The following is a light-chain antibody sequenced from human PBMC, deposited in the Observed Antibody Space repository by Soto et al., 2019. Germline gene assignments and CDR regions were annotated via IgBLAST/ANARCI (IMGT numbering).Light chain of an antibody. J-gene: IGKJ4*01. CDR2: GAS. CDR3: QHYGLSTA. Sequence: EIVLTQSPGTLSLSPGERATHSCRASQSVSSGYLAWYQQKPGQAPRLLIYGASSRATGIPDRFSGSGSGTDFTLTISRLEPEDFAVYYCQHYGLSTAFGGGTKVEI. CDR1: QSVSSGY. V-gene: IGKV3-20*01.